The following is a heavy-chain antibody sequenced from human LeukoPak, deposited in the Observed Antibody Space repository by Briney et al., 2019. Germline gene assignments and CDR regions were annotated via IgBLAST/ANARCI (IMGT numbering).Heavy chain of an antibody. CDR3: ARSAVVVPAALAYFDY. CDR1: GVSISSGSYH. Sequence: PSETLSLTCTVSGVSISSGSYHWSWIPQAAGKGLEWFGCINTSGSTNYNPSLKSRVTISVDTSKNQFSLKLSSVTAADTAVYYCARSAVVVPAALAYFDYWGQGTLVTVSS. CDR2: INTSGST. J-gene: IGHJ4*02. V-gene: IGHV4-61*02. D-gene: IGHD2-2*01.